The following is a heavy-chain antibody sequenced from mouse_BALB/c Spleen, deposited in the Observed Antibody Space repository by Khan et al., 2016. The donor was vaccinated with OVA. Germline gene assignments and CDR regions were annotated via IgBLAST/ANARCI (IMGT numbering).Heavy chain of an antibody. V-gene: IGHV2-3*01. J-gene: IGHJ4*01. Sequence: QVQLKQSGPGLVAPSQSLSITCTVSGFSLASYGVNWVRQPPGKGLEWLGVIWGDGSTNYHSALRSRLSINQENSKSQVFLKLNSLQTDDTATYYCAKWGTGYYAMDYWGQGTSVTVSS. CDR2: IWGDGST. CDR3: AKWGTGYYAMDY. D-gene: IGHD4-1*01. CDR1: GFSLASYG.